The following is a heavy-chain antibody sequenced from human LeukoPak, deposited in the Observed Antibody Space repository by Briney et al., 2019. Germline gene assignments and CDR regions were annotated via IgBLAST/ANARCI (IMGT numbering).Heavy chain of an antibody. J-gene: IGHJ4*02. CDR3: ARDSWRIAAAGKNDY. CDR1: GYTFTSIG. D-gene: IGHD6-13*01. V-gene: IGHV1-18*01. Sequence: GASVKVSCKASGYTFTSIGISWVRQAPGQGLEWMGWISAYNGNTNYAQKLQGRVTMTTDTSTSTAYMELRSLRSDDTAVYYCARDSWRIAAAGKNDYWGQGTLVTVSS. CDR2: ISAYNGNT.